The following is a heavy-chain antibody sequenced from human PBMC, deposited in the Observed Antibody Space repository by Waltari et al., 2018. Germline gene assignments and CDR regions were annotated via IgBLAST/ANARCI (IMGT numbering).Heavy chain of an antibody. Sequence: QVQLVESGGGVVQPGRSLRLSCVASGFTLSRYAMHWVRQAPGKGLEGVATISYDENNEYDADSVRGRFTISRDDSKNTLYLQMNSLRIEDTAVYFCARPRQQLVPGDWFDPWGQGSLVTVSS. D-gene: IGHD2-2*01. CDR2: ISYDENNE. CDR3: ARPRQQLVPGDWFDP. CDR1: GFTLSRYA. V-gene: IGHV3-30-3*01. J-gene: IGHJ5*02.